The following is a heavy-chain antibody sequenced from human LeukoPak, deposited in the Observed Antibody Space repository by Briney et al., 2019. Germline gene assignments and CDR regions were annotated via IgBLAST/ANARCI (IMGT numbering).Heavy chain of an antibody. Sequence: GGSLGLSCAASGFTFSSYTMSWVRQAPGKRLEWVSAISGSGGSTYYADSVKGRFTISRDNSKNTLYLQMNSLRAEDTAVYHCAKDSGTYDSSGYAFDYWGQGTLVTVS. CDR3: AKDSGTYDSSGYAFDY. V-gene: IGHV3-23*01. CDR1: GFTFSSYT. CDR2: ISGSGGST. D-gene: IGHD3-22*01. J-gene: IGHJ4*02.